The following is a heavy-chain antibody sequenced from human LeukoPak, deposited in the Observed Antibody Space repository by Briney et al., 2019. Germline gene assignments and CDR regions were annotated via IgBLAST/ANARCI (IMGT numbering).Heavy chain of an antibody. V-gene: IGHV1-2*02. CDR3: ARAPTAMDPFDY. D-gene: IGHD5-18*01. CDR2: INPNSGGT. CDR1: GYTFTGYY. J-gene: IGHJ4*02. Sequence: ASVKVSCKASGYTFTGYYMHWVRQAPGQGLEWMGWINPNSGGTNYAQKFQGRVTMTGDTSISTAYMELSRLRSDDTAVYYCARAPTAMDPFDYWGQGTLVTVSS.